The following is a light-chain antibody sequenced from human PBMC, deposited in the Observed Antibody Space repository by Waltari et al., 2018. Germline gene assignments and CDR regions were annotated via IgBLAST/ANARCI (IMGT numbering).Light chain of an antibody. CDR2: DAS. V-gene: IGKV3-11*01. Sequence: EIVLTQSPATLSLSPGERATLSCSASQGVGSYLAWYQQRPGQAPRLLISDASNRATGSPARFSGSGSETDFTPTISSLEPEDFAGYYCQQRNTWWTFGQGTKVEIK. CDR3: QQRNTWWT. J-gene: IGKJ1*01. CDR1: QGVGSY.